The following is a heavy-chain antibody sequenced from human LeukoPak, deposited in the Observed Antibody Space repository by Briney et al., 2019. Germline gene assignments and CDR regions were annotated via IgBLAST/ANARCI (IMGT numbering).Heavy chain of an antibody. D-gene: IGHD3-22*01. V-gene: IGHV3-23*01. J-gene: IGHJ5*02. CDR1: GFTFSTYA. CDR2: ISGGGGST. CDR3: AKDPNYYDSIGPSGP. Sequence: PGGSLRLSCAASGFTFSTYAMNWVRQAPGKGLEWVSAISGGGGSTYYADSVKGRFTISRDNSKNTLYLQMNSLRAEDTAIYYCAKDPNYYDSIGPSGPWGQGTLVTVSS.